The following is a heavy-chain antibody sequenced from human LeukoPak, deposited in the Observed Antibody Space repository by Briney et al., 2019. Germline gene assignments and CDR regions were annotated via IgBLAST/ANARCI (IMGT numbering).Heavy chain of an antibody. D-gene: IGHD4-17*01. V-gene: IGHV3-53*01. Sequence: QTGGSLRLSCAASGFTVSSNYMSWVRQAPGKGLEWVSVIYSDDKTYYAGSVKGRFTISRDNSKNTLYLQMTSLRAEDTAVYYCARARFETTVTTLVRKKDYYYYNMDVWGKGTTVTVSS. J-gene: IGHJ6*03. CDR2: IYSDDKT. CDR1: GFTVSSNY. CDR3: ARARFETTVTTLVRKKDYYYYNMDV.